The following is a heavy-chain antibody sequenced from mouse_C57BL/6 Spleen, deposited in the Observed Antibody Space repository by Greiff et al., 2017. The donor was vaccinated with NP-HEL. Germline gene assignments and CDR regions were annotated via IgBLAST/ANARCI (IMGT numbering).Heavy chain of an antibody. CDR1: GYTFTDYN. D-gene: IGHD1-1*01. V-gene: IGHV1-18*01. Sequence: DVQLQESGPELVKPGASVKIPCKASGYTFTDYNMDWVKQSHGKSLEWIGDINPNNGGTIYNQKFKGKATLTVDKSSSTAYMELRSLTSEDTAVYYCARRIHYYGSSYFDYWGQGTTLTVSS. J-gene: IGHJ2*01. CDR3: ARRIHYYGSSYFDY. CDR2: INPNNGGT.